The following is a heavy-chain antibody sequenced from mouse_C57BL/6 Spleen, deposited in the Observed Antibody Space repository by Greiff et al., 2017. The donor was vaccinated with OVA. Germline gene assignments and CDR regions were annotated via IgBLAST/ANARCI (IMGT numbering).Heavy chain of an antibody. CDR2: IRSKSNNYAT. J-gene: IGHJ4*01. Sequence: EVQLVESGGGLVQPKGSLKLSCAASGFSFNTYAMNWVRQAPGKGLEWVARIRSKSNNYATYYADSVKDRFTISRDDSESMLYLQMNNLKTEDTAMYYCVRWSPYYAMDYWGQGTSVTVSS. CDR3: VRWSPYYAMDY. CDR1: GFSFNTYA. V-gene: IGHV10-1*01.